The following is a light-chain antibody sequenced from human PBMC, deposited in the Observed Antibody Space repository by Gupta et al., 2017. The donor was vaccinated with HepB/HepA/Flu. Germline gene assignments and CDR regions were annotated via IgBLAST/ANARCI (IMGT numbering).Light chain of an antibody. J-gene: IGLJ1*01. CDR1: SSNIGNDN. Sequence: QPVLTQPPSASGTPGQRVPISRSGSSSNIGNDNAYWYQQLPGTAPKLLIYNDNQRPSGVPDRFSGSKSGTTASLAISGLRSEDEADYYCVGWDDSLSGYVFGAGTKVTVL. V-gene: IGLV1-47*02. CDR2: NDN. CDR3: VGWDDSLSGYV.